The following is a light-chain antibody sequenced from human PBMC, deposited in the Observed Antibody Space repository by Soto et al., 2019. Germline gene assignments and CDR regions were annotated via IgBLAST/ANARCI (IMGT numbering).Light chain of an antibody. CDR3: QQRGDWPPYT. V-gene: IGKV3-11*01. CDR1: QSISIY. J-gene: IGKJ2*01. Sequence: EIELTQSPFTLSLSPGERATLSCRASQSISIYLAWYQQKPGQAPRLLIYDASNRATGIPARFSGSGSGTDFTLTISSLEPEDFAVYYCQQRGDWPPYTFGQGTKLEIK. CDR2: DAS.